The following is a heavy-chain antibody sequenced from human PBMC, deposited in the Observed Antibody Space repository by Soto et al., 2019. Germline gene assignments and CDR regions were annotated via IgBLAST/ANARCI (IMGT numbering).Heavy chain of an antibody. CDR1: GFTFSSYA. CDR2: ISGSGGST. D-gene: IGHD3-9*01. Sequence: GGSLRLSCAASGFTFSSYAMSWVRQAPGKGLEWVSAISGSGGSTYYADSVKGRFTISRDNSKNTLYLQMNSLRSEDTAVYYCARGGYFDWLLRGMDVWGQGTTVTVSS. J-gene: IGHJ6*02. V-gene: IGHV3-23*01. CDR3: ARGGYFDWLLRGMDV.